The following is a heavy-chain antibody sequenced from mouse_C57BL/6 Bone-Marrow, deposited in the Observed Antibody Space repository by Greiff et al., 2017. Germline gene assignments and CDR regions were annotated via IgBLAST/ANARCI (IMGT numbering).Heavy chain of an antibody. Sequence: DVQLQESGTVLARPGASVKMSCKTSGYTFTSYWMHWVKQRPGQGLEWIGAIYPGNSDTSYNQKFKGKAKLTAVTPASTAYMERSSLTNEYAAVYYCTRITTVVPFDVWGTGTTVTVSS. D-gene: IGHD1-1*01. CDR1: GYTFTSYW. V-gene: IGHV1-5*01. CDR2: IYPGNSDT. CDR3: TRITTVVPFDV. J-gene: IGHJ1*03.